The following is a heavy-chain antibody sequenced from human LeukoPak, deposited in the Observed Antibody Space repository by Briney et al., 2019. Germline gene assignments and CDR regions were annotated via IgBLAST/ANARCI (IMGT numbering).Heavy chain of an antibody. Sequence: PGGSLRLSCAVSGLTFSNSAMSWVRQAPGKGLEWVSAISVGSDVIYYADSVKGRFAISRDNSKHTVYLQMNSLRAEDTAVYYCASGREGATRGGYYFDYWGQGTLVTVSS. CDR3: ASGREGATRGGYYFDY. CDR2: ISVGSDVI. CDR1: GLTFSNSA. J-gene: IGHJ4*02. D-gene: IGHD1-26*01. V-gene: IGHV3-23*01.